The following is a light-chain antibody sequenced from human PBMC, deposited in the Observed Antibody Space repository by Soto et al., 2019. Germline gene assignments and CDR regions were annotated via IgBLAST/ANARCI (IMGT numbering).Light chain of an antibody. Sequence: EIVMTQSPATLSVSAGERATLSCRARQSVRSNLAWYQQKPGQAPRLLIYDASTRATGIPARFNGSGSGTEFILTISSLQSEDFGVYYCQQYNNWPPITFGQGTRLEIK. J-gene: IGKJ5*01. CDR2: DAS. CDR1: QSVRSN. CDR3: QQYNNWPPIT. V-gene: IGKV3D-15*01.